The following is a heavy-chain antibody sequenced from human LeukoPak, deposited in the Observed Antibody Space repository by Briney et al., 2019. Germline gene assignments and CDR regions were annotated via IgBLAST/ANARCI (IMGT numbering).Heavy chain of an antibody. CDR2: INSDGSNA. Sequence: GGSLRLSCAASGFTFSSYWMHWVRQAPGKGLVWVSRINSDGSNAIYGDSVKGRFTISRDNAKNTLYLQLSSLRAEDTAVYYCARGGGDHAFDIWGQGTKVTVSS. D-gene: IGHD3-16*01. CDR1: GFTFSSYW. J-gene: IGHJ3*02. V-gene: IGHV3-74*01. CDR3: ARGGGDHAFDI.